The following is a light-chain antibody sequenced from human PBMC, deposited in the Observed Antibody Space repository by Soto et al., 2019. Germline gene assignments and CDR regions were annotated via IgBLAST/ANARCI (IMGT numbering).Light chain of an antibody. V-gene: IGLV2-14*01. CDR1: ISDVGGYNY. J-gene: IGLJ1*01. CDR3: SSYTSSSTRI. CDR2: EVS. Sequence: QSALAQPASVSGSPGQSSTISCTGTISDVGGYNYVSWYQQHPGKAPKLMIYEVSNRPSGVSNRFSGSKSGNTASLTISGLQAEDEADYYCSSYTSSSTRIFGTGTKVTVL.